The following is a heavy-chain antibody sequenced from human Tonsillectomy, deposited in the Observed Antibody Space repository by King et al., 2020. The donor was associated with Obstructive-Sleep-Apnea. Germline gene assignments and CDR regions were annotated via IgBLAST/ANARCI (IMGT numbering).Heavy chain of an antibody. V-gene: IGHV1-69*01. CDR1: GGTFSNYA. D-gene: IGHD2-21*02. J-gene: IGHJ3*02. Sequence: QLVQSGAEVKKPGSSVKVSCKASGGTFSNYAISWVRQAPGQGLEWMGGIIPIRRTSNYAQKFQGRVTITADESTSTAYMELSSLRSEDTAVYYCARDPYCGGDCWGDAFDIWGQGTMVTVSS. CDR3: ARDPYCGGDCWGDAFDI. CDR2: IIPIRRTS.